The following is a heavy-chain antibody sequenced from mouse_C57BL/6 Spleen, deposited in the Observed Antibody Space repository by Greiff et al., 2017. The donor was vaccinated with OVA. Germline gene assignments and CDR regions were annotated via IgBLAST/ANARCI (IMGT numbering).Heavy chain of an antibody. CDR3: ARLGGYAMDY. CDR2: IYPGDGDT. J-gene: IGHJ4*01. Sequence: VKLMESGAELVKPGASVKISCKASGYAFSSYWMNWVKQRPGKGLGGIGQIYPGDGDTNYNGKFKGKATLTADKSSSTAYMQLSSLTSEDSAVYFCARLGGYAMDYWGQGTSVTVSS. D-gene: IGHD4-1*01. CDR1: GYAFSSYW. V-gene: IGHV1-80*01.